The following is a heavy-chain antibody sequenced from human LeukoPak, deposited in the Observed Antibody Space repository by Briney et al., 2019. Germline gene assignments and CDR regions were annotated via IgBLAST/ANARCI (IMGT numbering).Heavy chain of an antibody. CDR2: IYYSGST. Sequence: SETLSLTCTVSGGSISSSSYYWVWIRQPPGKGLEWIGNIYYSGSTYYNPSLKSRLTISVDTSKNQFSLKLSSVTAADTALYYCARLSFGITIFGVVINWFDPWGQGTLVTVSS. CDR1: GGSISSSSYY. CDR3: ARLSFGITIFGVVINWFDP. J-gene: IGHJ5*02. D-gene: IGHD3-3*01. V-gene: IGHV4-39*01.